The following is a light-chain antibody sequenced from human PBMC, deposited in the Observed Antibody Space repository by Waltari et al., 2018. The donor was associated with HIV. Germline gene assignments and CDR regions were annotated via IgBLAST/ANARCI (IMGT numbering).Light chain of an antibody. CDR1: QDISHS. CDR2: TAS. J-gene: IGKJ3*01. V-gene: IGKV1-8*01. Sequence: ALRMSQSPPSLAASVGDRVTITCRASQDISHSLAWYQQQPGRAPRLLIHTASTLQSGVPLRFGGSGSGTDFTLTISCLQSEDVATYYCQQYHSFPDIFGPGTKVDIK. CDR3: QQYHSFPDI.